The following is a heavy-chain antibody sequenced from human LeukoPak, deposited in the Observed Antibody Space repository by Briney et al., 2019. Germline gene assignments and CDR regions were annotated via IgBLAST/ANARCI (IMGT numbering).Heavy chain of an antibody. V-gene: IGHV3-66*02. J-gene: IGHJ4*02. CDR1: GFTVSSSY. D-gene: IGHD1-26*01. Sequence: GGSLRLSCAASGFTVSSSYMSWVRQAPGKGLEWVSVIYSGGSTYYADSVKGRFTISRDNSKNTLYLQMNSLRAEDTAVYYCARESSGSRYFDYWGQGTLVTVSS. CDR2: IYSGGST. CDR3: ARESSGSRYFDY.